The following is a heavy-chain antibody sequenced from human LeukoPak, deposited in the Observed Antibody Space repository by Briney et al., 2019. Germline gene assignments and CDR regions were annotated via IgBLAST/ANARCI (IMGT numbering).Heavy chain of an antibody. D-gene: IGHD3-22*01. CDR2: IYYSGST. J-gene: IGHJ3*02. Sequence: SETLSLTCTVSGGSISTYYWSWIRQPPGKGLEWIGYIYYSGSTNYNPSLKSRVTISVDTTKNQFSLKLSSVTAADTAVYYCARRKNAYYYDSSGYLGAFDIWGQGTMVTVSS. CDR3: ARRKNAYYYDSSGYLGAFDI. V-gene: IGHV4-59*08. CDR1: GGSISTYY.